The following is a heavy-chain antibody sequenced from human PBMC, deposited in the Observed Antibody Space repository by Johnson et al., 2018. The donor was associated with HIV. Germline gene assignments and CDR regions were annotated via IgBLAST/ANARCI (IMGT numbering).Heavy chain of an antibody. D-gene: IGHD3-16*01. CDR2: INHDVSAI. V-gene: IGHV3-7*01. CDR1: GFTFSHNW. CDR3: GSLGDGHQKGAFES. Sequence: VQLVESGGDLVQPGWSLRLSCIGSGFTFSHNWMSWVRQDPGKGPEWVANINHDVSAIHYVDSVKGRFTISRDNAKRSLFLQMNSLGVEDTAVYFCGSLGDGHQKGAFESWGHGTMVTVSS. J-gene: IGHJ3*02.